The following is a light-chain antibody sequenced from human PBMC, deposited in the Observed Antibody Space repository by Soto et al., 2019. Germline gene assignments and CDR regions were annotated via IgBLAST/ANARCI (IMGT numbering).Light chain of an antibody. CDR1: ERVCNNY. CDR3: QLFGRSCR. Sequence: LKNAPWDQPLALGERRTVASRACERVCNNYLAGYPPNPGQAPRLLLYGASNRATCIPDKFNGSGSGTKFALSGHRLQPEEFSVYYCQLFGRSCRLGVGTKVDIK. J-gene: IGKJ4*02. V-gene: IGKV3-20*01. CDR2: GAS.